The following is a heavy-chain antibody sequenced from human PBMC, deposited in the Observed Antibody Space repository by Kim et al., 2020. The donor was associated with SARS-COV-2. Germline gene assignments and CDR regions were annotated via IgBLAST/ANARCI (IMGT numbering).Heavy chain of an antibody. V-gene: IGHV1-8*01. CDR1: GYTFTSYD. CDR3: ASGTRRRITIFGVVMGYYYYMDV. CDR2: MNPNSGNT. J-gene: IGHJ6*03. Sequence: ASVKVSCKASGYTFTSYDINWVRQATGQGLEWMGWMNPNSGNTGYAQKFQGRVTMTRNTSISTAYMELSSLRSEDTAVYYCASGTRRRITIFGVVMGYYYYMDVWGKGTTVTVYS. D-gene: IGHD3-3*01.